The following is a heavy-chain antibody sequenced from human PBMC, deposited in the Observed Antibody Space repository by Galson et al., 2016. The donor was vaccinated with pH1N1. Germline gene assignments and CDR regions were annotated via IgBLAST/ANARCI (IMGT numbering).Heavy chain of an antibody. V-gene: IGHV4-34*01. Sequence: LSLTCAVYIGSFSGHYWTWIRQSPGKGLEWLGEIDDSGSPNYNPSLMSRVAISVDTSKNQFSLKVTSMTAADTAVYFCARRTNPDFWSDYSIFDQWGQGTRVTVSS. CDR3: ARRTNPDFWSDYSIFDQ. J-gene: IGHJ4*01. CDR1: IGSFSGHY. D-gene: IGHD3-3*01. CDR2: IDDSGSP.